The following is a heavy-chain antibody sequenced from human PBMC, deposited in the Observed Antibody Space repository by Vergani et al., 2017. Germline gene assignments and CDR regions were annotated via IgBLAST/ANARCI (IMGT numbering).Heavy chain of an antibody. CDR1: GDSISSGVY. D-gene: IGHD5-18*01. CDR3: ARYVRKGFYGYEVVDY. CDR2: FSYGESP. V-gene: IGHV4-38-2*02. Sequence: HLQESGPGLVKPSETLPLTCTVSGDSISSGVYWGWIRQPPGKGLEWSGSFSYGESPSYSPSLQSRATISEDASKNQFSLRLTSVTAADTAIYYCARYVRKGFYGYEVVDYWGQGTLVTVSS. J-gene: IGHJ4*02.